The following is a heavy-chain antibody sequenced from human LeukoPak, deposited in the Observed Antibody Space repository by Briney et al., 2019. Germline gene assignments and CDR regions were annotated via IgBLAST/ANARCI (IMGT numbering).Heavy chain of an antibody. V-gene: IGHV4-34*01. CDR3: ARLRRSPSGYSYGLGY. CDR1: GGSFSGYY. Sequence: SETLSLTCAVYGGSFSGYYWIWIRQPPGKGLEWIGEINHSGSTNYNPSLKGRVTISVDTSKNQFSLNLSSVTAADTAVYYCARLRRSPSGYSYGLGYWGQGTLVTVSS. CDR2: INHSGST. D-gene: IGHD5-18*01. J-gene: IGHJ4*02.